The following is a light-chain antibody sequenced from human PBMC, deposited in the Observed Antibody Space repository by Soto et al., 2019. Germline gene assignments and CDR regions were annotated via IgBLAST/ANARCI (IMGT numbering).Light chain of an antibody. CDR3: QQFNSYPLT. J-gene: IGKJ4*01. Sequence: DIHLTQSPSFLSESVGDRVTITCRASQGIASSLAWYQQKAGKAPKLLIYAASTLESGVPSRFSGSGSGTEFTLTISSLQPEDFAIYYCQQFNSYPLTFGGGTKVEIK. CDR1: QGIASS. CDR2: AAS. V-gene: IGKV1-9*01.